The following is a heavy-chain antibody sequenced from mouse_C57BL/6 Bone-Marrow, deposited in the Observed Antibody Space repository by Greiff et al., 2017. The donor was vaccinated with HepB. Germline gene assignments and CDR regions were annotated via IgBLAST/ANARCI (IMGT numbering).Heavy chain of an antibody. J-gene: IGHJ2*01. Sequence: QVQLQQPGAELVRPGSSVKLSCKASGYTFTSYWMDWVKQRPGQGLEWIGNINPSDSETHYNQKFKDKATLTVDKSSSTAYMQLSRLTSEDSAVYYCARGRGDYFDYWGQGTTLTVSS. CDR1: GYTFTSYW. V-gene: IGHV1-61*01. CDR3: ARGRGDYFDY. CDR2: INPSDSET.